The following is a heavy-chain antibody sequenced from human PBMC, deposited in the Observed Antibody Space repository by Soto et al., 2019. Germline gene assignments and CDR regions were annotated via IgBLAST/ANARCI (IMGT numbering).Heavy chain of an antibody. V-gene: IGHV1-69*13. J-gene: IGHJ6*02. CDR2: IIPIFGTA. CDR3: ARGEKDDYSNYGNYYYGMDV. Sequence: GASVKVSCKASGGTFSSYAISWVRQAPGQGLEWMGGIIPIFGTANYAQKFQGRVTITADESTSTAYMELSSLRSEDTAVYYCARGEKDDYSNYGNYYYGMDVWGQGTTVTVSS. CDR1: GGTFSSYA. D-gene: IGHD4-4*01.